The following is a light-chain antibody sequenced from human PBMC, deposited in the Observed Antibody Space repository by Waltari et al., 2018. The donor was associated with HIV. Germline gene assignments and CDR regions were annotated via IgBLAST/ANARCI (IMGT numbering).Light chain of an antibody. CDR2: AAS. V-gene: IGKV1-39*01. Sequence: DIQMTQSPSSLSASVGDRLTITCRASQSISSHLNWYQQKPGKAPKLLIYAASSLQSGVPSRFSGSGSGADFTLTISSLQPEDFATCYCQQSYSTPRTFGQGTKVEIK. J-gene: IGKJ1*01. CDR3: QQSYSTPRT. CDR1: QSISSH.